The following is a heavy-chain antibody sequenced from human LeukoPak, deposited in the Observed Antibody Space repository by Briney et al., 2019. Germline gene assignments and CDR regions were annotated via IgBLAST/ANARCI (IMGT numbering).Heavy chain of an antibody. D-gene: IGHD3-22*01. V-gene: IGHV3-30-3*01. Sequence: GGSLRLSCAASGFTFSSYAMHWVRQAPGKGLEWVAVISYDGSNKYYADSVKGRLTISRDNSKNTLYLQMNSLRAEDTAVYYCARDYYDSSGYYSDAFDIWGQGTMVTVSS. CDR3: ARDYYDSSGYYSDAFDI. CDR1: GFTFSSYA. CDR2: ISYDGSNK. J-gene: IGHJ3*02.